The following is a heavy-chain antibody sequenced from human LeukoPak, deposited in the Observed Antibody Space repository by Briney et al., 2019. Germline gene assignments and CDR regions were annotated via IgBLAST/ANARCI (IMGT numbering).Heavy chain of an antibody. CDR2: ISYDGSNK. Sequence: GRSLRLSCAASGFTFSSYAMHWVRQAPGKGLEWVAVISYDGSNKYYADSVKGRFTISRDNSKNTLYLQMNSLRAEDTAVYYCARVTGVSFHFDYWGQGTLVTVSS. CDR1: GFTFSSYA. CDR3: ARVTGVSFHFDY. D-gene: IGHD2-8*01. V-gene: IGHV3-30*04. J-gene: IGHJ4*02.